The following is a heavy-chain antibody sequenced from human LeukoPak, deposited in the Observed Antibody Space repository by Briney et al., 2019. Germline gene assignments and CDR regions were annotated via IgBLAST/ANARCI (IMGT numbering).Heavy chain of an antibody. CDR3: AHSRTSAWPTPYNYFDP. D-gene: IGHD6-19*01. J-gene: IGHJ5*02. CDR2: LYWNDYK. CDR1: GFSLSTNGVG. V-gene: IGHV2-5*01. Sequence: SGPTLVKPTQTLTPTCTFSGFSLSTNGVGVGWIRQPPGKALEWLALLYWNDYKYYSPSLKSRLSITRDTSKNQVVLTLTNMDPVDTATYFCAHSRTSAWPTPYNYFDPWGQGTLVTVSS.